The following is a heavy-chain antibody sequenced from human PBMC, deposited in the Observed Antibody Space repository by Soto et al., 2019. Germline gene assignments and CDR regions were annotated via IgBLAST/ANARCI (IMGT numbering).Heavy chain of an antibody. CDR3: SREVAVAGTSEYFQH. Sequence: SQTLSLTCAISGDSVSSNSAAWNWIRQSPSRGLEWLGRTYYRSKWYNDYAVSVKSRITINPATPKNQFSLQLNSVTPEDTAVYYCSREVAVAGTSEYFQHWGQGTLVTVSS. V-gene: IGHV6-1*01. CDR1: GDSVSSNSAA. CDR2: TYYRSKWYN. J-gene: IGHJ1*01. D-gene: IGHD6-19*01.